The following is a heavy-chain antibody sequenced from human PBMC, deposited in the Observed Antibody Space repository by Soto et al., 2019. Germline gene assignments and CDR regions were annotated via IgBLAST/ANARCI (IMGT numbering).Heavy chain of an antibody. Sequence: SETLSLTCTVSGASVSSGSYYWSWIRQPPGKGLEWIGYIYYSGSPKYNPSLKSRVTMSVDTSKNQFSLRLSSMTVAGTAVYYCARKYEGGDFWRGYSNQVHYYGMDVWGQGTTVTVSS. D-gene: IGHD3-3*01. CDR3: ARKYEGGDFWRGYSNQVHYYGMDV. CDR2: IYYSGSP. CDR1: GASVSSGSYY. V-gene: IGHV4-61*01. J-gene: IGHJ6*02.